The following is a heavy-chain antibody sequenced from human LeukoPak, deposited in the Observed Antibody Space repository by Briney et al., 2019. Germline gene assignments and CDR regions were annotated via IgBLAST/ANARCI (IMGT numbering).Heavy chain of an antibody. CDR1: GFTFSSYW. J-gene: IGHJ5*02. CDR3: ARDDEYCSSTSCYPSNWFDP. CDR2: IKQDGSEK. V-gene: IGHV3-7*01. Sequence: GGSLRLSCAASGFTFSSYWMSWVRQAPGKGLEWVANIKQDGSEKYYVDSVKGRFTISRDNAKNSLYLQMNSLRAEDTAVYYCARDDEYCSSTSCYPSNWFDPWGQGTLVTVSS. D-gene: IGHD2-2*01.